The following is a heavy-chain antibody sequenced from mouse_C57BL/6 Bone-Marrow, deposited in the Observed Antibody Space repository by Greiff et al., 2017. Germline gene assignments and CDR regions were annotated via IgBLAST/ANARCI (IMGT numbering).Heavy chain of an antibody. CDR2: ISDGGSYT. CDR3: AREEITTVVANYAMDY. J-gene: IGHJ4*01. V-gene: IGHV5-4*01. D-gene: IGHD1-1*01. Sequence: EVQVVESGGGLVKPGGSLKLSCAASGFTFSSYAMSWVRQTPEKRLEWVATISDGGSYTYYPDNVKGRFTISRDNAKHNLYLQMSHLKSEDTAMYYCAREEITTVVANYAMDYWGQGTSVTVSS. CDR1: GFTFSSYA.